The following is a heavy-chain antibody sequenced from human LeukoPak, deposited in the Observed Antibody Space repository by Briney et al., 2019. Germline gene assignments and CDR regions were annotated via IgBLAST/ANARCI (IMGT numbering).Heavy chain of an antibody. V-gene: IGHV3-30-3*01. CDR3: VRDPDYDSSGY. D-gene: IGHD3-22*01. CDR2: ISYDGSNK. CDR1: GFTFSSYA. J-gene: IGHJ4*02. Sequence: GRSLRLSCAASGFTFSSYAMHWVRQAPGKGLEWVAVISYDGSNKYYADSVKGRFTISRDNSKNTLYLQMNSLRAEDTAVYYCVRDPDYDSSGYWGQGTLVTVSS.